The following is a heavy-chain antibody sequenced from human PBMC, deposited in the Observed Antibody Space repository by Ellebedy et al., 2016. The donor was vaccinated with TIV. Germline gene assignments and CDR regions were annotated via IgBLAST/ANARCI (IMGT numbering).Heavy chain of an antibody. Sequence: GESLKISCAASGFTFSSYAMSWVRQAPGKGLEWVSAISGSGGSTYYADSVKGRFTISRDNSKNTLYLQMNSLRAEDTAVYYCAKDPRQYSGYDSDFDYWGQGTLVTVSS. J-gene: IGHJ4*02. CDR2: ISGSGGST. CDR1: GFTFSSYA. CDR3: AKDPRQYSGYDSDFDY. D-gene: IGHD5-12*01. V-gene: IGHV3-23*01.